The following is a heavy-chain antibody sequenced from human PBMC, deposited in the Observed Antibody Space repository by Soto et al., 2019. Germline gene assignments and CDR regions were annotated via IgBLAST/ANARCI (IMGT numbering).Heavy chain of an antibody. V-gene: IGHV3-72*01. Sequence: EVQLVESGGGLVQPGGSLRLSCAASGFTFSDHYMDWVRQAPGKGLEWVGRTRNKANRYTTEYAASVKGRFTISRDDSTNSLYLQMNSLKIEATAVYYCARVKGRVSYELDYWGQGTLVTVSS. D-gene: IGHD1-26*01. J-gene: IGHJ4*02. CDR3: ARVKGRVSYELDY. CDR2: TRNKANRYTT. CDR1: GFTFSDHY.